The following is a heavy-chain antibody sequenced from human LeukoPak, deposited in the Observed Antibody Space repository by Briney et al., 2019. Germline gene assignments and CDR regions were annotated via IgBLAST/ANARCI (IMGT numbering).Heavy chain of an antibody. CDR2: IYHSGST. V-gene: IGHV4-4*02. J-gene: IGHJ3*02. CDR3: ARDPTHGAVDI. CDR1: GGSISSSNW. D-gene: IGHD4-11*01. Sequence: SETLSLTCAVSGGSISSSNWWSWVRQPPGKGLEWIGEIYHSGSTNYNPSLKSRVTISLDTSKNQFSLKMKSVIAADTAVYYCARDPTHGAVDIWGQGTMVTVSS.